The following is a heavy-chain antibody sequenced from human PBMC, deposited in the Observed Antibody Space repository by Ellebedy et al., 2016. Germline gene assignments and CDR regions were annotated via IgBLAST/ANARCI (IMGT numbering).Heavy chain of an antibody. D-gene: IGHD3-22*01. Sequence: GESLKISCAASGFTFSSYSMNWVRQAPGKGLEWVSYISSSSSTIYYADSVKGRFTISRDNAKNSLYLQMNSLRAEDTAVYYCARELPGGYYDSSGYYGMDVWGQGTTVTVSS. J-gene: IGHJ6*02. CDR3: ARELPGGYYDSSGYYGMDV. CDR1: GFTFSSYS. CDR2: ISSSSSTI. V-gene: IGHV3-48*01.